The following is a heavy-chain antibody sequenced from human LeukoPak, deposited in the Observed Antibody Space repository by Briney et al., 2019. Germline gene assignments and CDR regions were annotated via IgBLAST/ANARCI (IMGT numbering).Heavy chain of an antibody. CDR3: ARGPFLGVRQYLYYFDY. CDR2: IYYSGST. V-gene: IGHV4-30-4*01. D-gene: IGHD2/OR15-2a*01. J-gene: IGHJ4*02. CDR1: GGSISSGDYY. Sequence: PSETLSLTCTVSGGSISSGDYYWSWIRQPPGKGLEWIGYIYYSGSTYYNPSLRSRVTISVDTSKNQFSLKLSSVTAADTAVYYCARGPFLGVRQYLYYFDYWGQGTLVTVSS.